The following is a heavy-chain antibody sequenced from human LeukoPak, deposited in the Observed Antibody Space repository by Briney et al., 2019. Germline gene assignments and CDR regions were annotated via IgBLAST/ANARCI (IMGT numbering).Heavy chain of an antibody. Sequence: PSETLSLTCTVSGVSISSYYWSWIRQPPGKGLEWIGYIYYSGSTNYNPSLKSRVTISVDTSKNQFSLKLSSVTAADTAVYYCARRGSGWARAFDIWGQGTMVTVSS. J-gene: IGHJ3*02. CDR2: IYYSGST. D-gene: IGHD6-19*01. CDR1: GVSISSYY. V-gene: IGHV4-59*01. CDR3: ARRGSGWARAFDI.